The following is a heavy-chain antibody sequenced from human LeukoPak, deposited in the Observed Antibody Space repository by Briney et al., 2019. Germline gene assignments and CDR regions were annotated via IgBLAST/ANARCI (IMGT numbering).Heavy chain of an antibody. Sequence: ASVKVSCKASGYTFTGYYMHWVRQAPGQGPEWMGWINPNSGGTNYAQKFQGRVTMTRDKSTGTVYMELSSLRSDDTAVYYCARDRTTMVRGVIIGINNFDYWGQGTLVTVSS. D-gene: IGHD3-10*01. V-gene: IGHV1-2*02. CDR2: INPNSGGT. CDR1: GYTFTGYY. J-gene: IGHJ4*02. CDR3: ARDRTTMVRGVIIGINNFDY.